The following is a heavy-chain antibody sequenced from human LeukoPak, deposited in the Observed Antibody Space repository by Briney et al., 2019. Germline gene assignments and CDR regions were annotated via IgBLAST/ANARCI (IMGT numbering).Heavy chain of an antibody. D-gene: IGHD1-14*01. V-gene: IGHV3-23*01. CDR2: ISNNGGYT. J-gene: IGHJ4*02. CDR3: AKGGAVTGTGTFDY. Sequence: PGGSLRLSCAASGFTFSSSAMSWVRQAPGKGLEWVSAISNNGGYTYYADSVQGRFTISRDNSKSTLCLQMNSLRAEDTAVYYCAKGGAVTGTGTFDYWGRGTLVTVSS. CDR1: GFTFSSSA.